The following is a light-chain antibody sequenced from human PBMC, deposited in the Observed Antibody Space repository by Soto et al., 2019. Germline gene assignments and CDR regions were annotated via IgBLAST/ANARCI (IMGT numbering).Light chain of an antibody. J-gene: IGKJ4*01. CDR2: HDS. CDR3: QQFNGFPLT. CDR1: QDIGSA. V-gene: IGKV1-13*02. Sequence: IQLTQSRSSLSASVGDRVTITYRAGQDIGSALAWYQQRPGKAPNLLLYHDSNFEAGVPSRFSGSGSGTDFTLTITSLRPEDFATYYCQQFNGFPLTFGGGTKVQIK.